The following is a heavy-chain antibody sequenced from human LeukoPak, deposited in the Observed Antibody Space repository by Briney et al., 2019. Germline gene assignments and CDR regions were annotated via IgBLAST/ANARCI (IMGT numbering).Heavy chain of an antibody. J-gene: IGHJ4*02. CDR1: GVSISSSSYY. CDR2: IYYSGST. V-gene: IGHV4-39*01. D-gene: IGHD5-24*01. CDR3: ARHVDGYFDY. Sequence: SETLSLTCTVSGVSISSSSYYWGWIRQPPGKGLEWIGSIYYSGSTYYNPSLKSRVTISVDTSKNQFSLKLTSVTAADTAVYYCARHVDGYFDYWGQGALVTVSS.